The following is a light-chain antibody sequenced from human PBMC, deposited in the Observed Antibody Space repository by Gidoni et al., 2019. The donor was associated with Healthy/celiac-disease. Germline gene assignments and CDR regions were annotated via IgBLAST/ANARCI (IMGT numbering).Light chain of an antibody. CDR1: QSISSW. CDR3: QQYNSYPLT. V-gene: IGKV1-5*03. J-gene: IGKJ4*01. Sequence: DIQMTQSPSTLSASVGDRVTITCRASQSISSWLAWYQQKPEKAPKLLIYKASSLESGVPSRFSGSGSGTEFTLTISSLQPDDFATYYCQQYNSYPLTFGGGTKVEIK. CDR2: KAS.